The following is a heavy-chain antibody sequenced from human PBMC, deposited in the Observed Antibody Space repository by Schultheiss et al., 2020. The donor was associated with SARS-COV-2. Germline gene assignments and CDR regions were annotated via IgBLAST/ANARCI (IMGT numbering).Heavy chain of an antibody. CDR1: GGSISSSNW. Sequence: SETLSLTCAVSGGSISSSNWWSWVRQPPGKGLEWIGEIYHSGSTNYNPSLKSRVTISVDTSKNQFSLKLSSVTAADTAVYYCAKGDDYGGFVDYWGQGTLVTVSS. CDR2: IYHSGST. V-gene: IGHV4-4*02. CDR3: AKGDDYGGFVDY. D-gene: IGHD4-23*01. J-gene: IGHJ4*02.